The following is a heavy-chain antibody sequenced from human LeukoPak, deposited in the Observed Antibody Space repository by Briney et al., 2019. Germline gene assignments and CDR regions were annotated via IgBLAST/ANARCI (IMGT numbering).Heavy chain of an antibody. CDR3: ARDSSAHFDY. CDR1: GGSISSYY. V-gene: IGHV4-59*12. CDR2: FYYSGST. Sequence: SETLSLTCTVSGGSISSYYWSWIRQPPGKGLEWIGYFYYSGSTDYNPSLKSRVTISVDTSKNQFSLTLSSVTAADTAVYYCARDSSAHFDYWSQGTLVTVSS. J-gene: IGHJ4*02.